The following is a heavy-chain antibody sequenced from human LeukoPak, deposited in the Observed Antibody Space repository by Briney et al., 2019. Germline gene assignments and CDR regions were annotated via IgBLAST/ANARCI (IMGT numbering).Heavy chain of an antibody. V-gene: IGHV3-21*01. J-gene: IGHJ4*02. D-gene: IGHD2-2*01. CDR2: ISSSSSYI. CDR3: ATQPSRYCSSTSCYDFDY. Sequence: GGSLRLSCAASGFTFSSYSMNWVRQAPGKGLESVSSISSSSSYIYYADSVKGRFTISRDNAKNSLYLQMNSLRAEDTAVYYCATQPSRYCSSTSCYDFDYWGQGTLVTVSS. CDR1: GFTFSSYS.